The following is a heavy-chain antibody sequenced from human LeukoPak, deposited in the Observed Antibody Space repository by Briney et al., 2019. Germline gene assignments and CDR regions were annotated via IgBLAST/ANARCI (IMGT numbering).Heavy chain of an antibody. Sequence: ASVKVSCKVSGYSLTALSMHWVRQAPGKGLEWMGRFDPEVGKTMYAEKLDGRLTVTDDTSTDTAYMQLSSLRLEDTAVYYCATDMVGYCGDVTCYSEAYWGQGTLVTVSS. V-gene: IGHV1-24*01. CDR3: ATDMVGYCGDVTCYSEAY. CDR1: GYSLTALS. CDR2: FDPEVGKT. D-gene: IGHD2-21*01. J-gene: IGHJ4*02.